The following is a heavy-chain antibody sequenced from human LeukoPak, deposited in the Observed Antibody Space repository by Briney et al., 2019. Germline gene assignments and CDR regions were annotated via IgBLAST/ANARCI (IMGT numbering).Heavy chain of an antibody. CDR1: GYTFTSYG. J-gene: IGHJ5*02. CDR3: AGITMVRGVGNWFDP. Sequence: ASVKVSCKASGYTFTSYGISWVRQAPGQGLEWMGWISAYNGNTNYAQKLQGRVTMTTDTSTSTAYMELRSLRSNDTAVYYCAGITMVRGVGNWFDPWGREPWSPSPQ. V-gene: IGHV1-18*01. D-gene: IGHD3-10*01. CDR2: ISAYNGNT.